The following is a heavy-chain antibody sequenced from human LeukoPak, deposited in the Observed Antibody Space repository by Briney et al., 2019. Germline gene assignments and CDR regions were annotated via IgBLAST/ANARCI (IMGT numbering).Heavy chain of an antibody. CDR1: GYKVVSYW. CDR3: ARRIFGGGGYAFDI. J-gene: IGHJ3*02. V-gene: IGHV5-51*01. D-gene: IGHD3-16*01. CDR2: IFPGDSDT. Sequence: GESLKISCQISGYKVVSYWIGWVRQMPGKGLEWMGIIFPGDSDTRYSPSFEGQVTISADRSNNTAYLQWRSLEASDTAIYYCARRIFGGGGYAFDIWGQGTVVTVSS.